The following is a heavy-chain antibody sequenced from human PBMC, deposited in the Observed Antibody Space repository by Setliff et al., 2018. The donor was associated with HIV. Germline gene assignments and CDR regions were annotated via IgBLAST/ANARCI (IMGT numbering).Heavy chain of an antibody. CDR2: INHSGSA. J-gene: IGHJ4*02. Sequence: PSETLSLTCAVYGGSFSGYYWSWIRQPPGKGLEWIGEINHSGSANYNPSLKSRVRILLDTSKNQFSLRLTSVTAADTAVYFCARRPMVRGFGRYYFDYWGQGTLVTVSS. D-gene: IGHD3-10*01. CDR1: GGSFSGYY. V-gene: IGHV4-34*01. CDR3: ARRPMVRGFGRYYFDY.